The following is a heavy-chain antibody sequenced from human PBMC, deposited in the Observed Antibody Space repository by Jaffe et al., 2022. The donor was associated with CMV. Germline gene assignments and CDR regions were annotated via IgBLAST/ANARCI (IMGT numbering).Heavy chain of an antibody. D-gene: IGHD4-17*01. CDR3: ARDPSTTVTTGYFDY. J-gene: IGHJ4*02. Sequence: QVQLQESGPGLVKPSETLSLTCTVSGGSISSYYWSWIRQPPGKGLEWIGYIYYSGSTNYNPSLKSRVTISVDTSKNQFSLKLSSVTAADTAVYYCARDPSTTVTTGYFDYWGQGTLVTVSS. CDR1: GGSISSYY. CDR2: IYYSGST. V-gene: IGHV4-59*01.